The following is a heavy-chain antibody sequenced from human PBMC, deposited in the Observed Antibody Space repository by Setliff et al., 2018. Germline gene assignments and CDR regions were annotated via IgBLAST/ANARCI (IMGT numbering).Heavy chain of an antibody. D-gene: IGHD6-19*01. CDR2: IQNGGNT. CDR1: ADSMNNNF. J-gene: IGHJ4*01. V-gene: IGHV4-59*01. CDR3: ARDQYTSGWYGPPESYFDC. Sequence: SETLSLTCIVSADSMNNNFWTWIRRPPGKGLEWIGYIQNGGNTKYNPSLGSRITMSVDTSKNQFSLKLSSVTAADTAVYYCARDQYTSGWYGPPESYFDCWGLGILVTVSS.